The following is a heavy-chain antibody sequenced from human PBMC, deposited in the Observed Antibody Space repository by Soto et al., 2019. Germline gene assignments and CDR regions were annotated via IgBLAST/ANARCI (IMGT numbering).Heavy chain of an antibody. V-gene: IGHV3-23*04. CDR3: AKVLDREFWGPSHAWFDP. CDR1: GFTFINFA. CDR2: ISGNGIST. J-gene: IGHJ5*02. D-gene: IGHD3-16*01. Sequence: EVQLVESGGGLVHPEGSLKLSCAASGFTFINFAMTWVRQAPGKGLEWVSAISGNGISTYYADSVKDRFTISRDNSKDTVHLQMHSLRADDTAVYYWAKVLDREFWGPSHAWFDPWGQGVLVTVSS.